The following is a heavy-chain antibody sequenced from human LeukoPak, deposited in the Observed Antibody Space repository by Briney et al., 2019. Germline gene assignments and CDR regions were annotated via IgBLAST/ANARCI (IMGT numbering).Heavy chain of an antibody. CDR3: ARGPPTVPNFDY. CDR2: IIPIFGTA. D-gene: IGHD4-17*01. V-gene: IGHV1-69*06. J-gene: IGHJ4*02. CDR1: GGTFSSYA. Sequence: SVKVSCKASGGTFSSYAISRVRQAPGQGLEWMGGIIPIFGTANYAQKFQGRVTITADKSTSTAYMELSSLRSEDTAVYYCARGPPTVPNFDYWGQGTLVTVSS.